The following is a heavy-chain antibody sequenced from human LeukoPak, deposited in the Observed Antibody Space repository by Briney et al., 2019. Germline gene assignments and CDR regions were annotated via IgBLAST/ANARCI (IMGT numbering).Heavy chain of an antibody. CDR2: IYYSGNI. D-gene: IGHD6-13*01. CDR1: GDSITGGSFY. Sequence: PSETLSLTCTVSGDSITGGSFYWGWIRHSPGKGLEWIGSIYYSGNIYNNPSLKSRVTVSIDTSQNRFSLKLKSVTAADTAVYYCARTKSSSWYPDAFDIWGQGTMVTVSS. J-gene: IGHJ3*02. V-gene: IGHV4-39*07. CDR3: ARTKSSSWYPDAFDI.